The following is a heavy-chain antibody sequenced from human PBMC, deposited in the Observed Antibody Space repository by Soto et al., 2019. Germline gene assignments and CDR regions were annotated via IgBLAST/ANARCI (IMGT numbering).Heavy chain of an antibody. CDR2: IIPIFGTA. J-gene: IGHJ4*02. CDR3: ARDGGRHSGGSDY. V-gene: IGHV1-69*01. Sequence: QVQLVQSGAEVKKPGSSVKVSCKASGGTFSSYSINWVRQAPGQGLEWMGEIIPIFGTANYAQKFQGRVPITAAESTSTAYMELSSLRSEDTAVYYCARDGGRHSGGSDYWGQGTLVTVSS. CDR1: GGTFSSYS. D-gene: IGHD1-26*01.